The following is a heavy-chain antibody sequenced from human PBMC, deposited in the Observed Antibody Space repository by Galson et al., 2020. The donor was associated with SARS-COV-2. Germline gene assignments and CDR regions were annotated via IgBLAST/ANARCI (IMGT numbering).Heavy chain of an antibody. CDR2: IYYSGTT. CDR1: GASVSSSAYY. D-gene: IGHD3-10*01. J-gene: IGHJ4*02. V-gene: IGHV4-39*01. CDR3: ARPGGSGYFDY. Sequence: SQTLSLTCTVSGASVSSSAYYWGWIRQPPGKGLEWIGSIYYSGTTYYNPSLKSRVTISLDTSKNQFSLKLSSVTAADTAVFYCARPGGSGYFDYWGQGTLVTVSS.